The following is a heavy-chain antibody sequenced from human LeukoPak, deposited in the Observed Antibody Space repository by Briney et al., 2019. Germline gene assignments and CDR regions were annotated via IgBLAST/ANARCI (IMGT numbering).Heavy chain of an antibody. CDR3: AGLAAGMMDRDDY. J-gene: IGHJ4*02. CDR1: GGSISTYY. CDR2: IYSGGST. Sequence: ETLSLTCTVSGGSISTYYWSWVRQAPGKGLEWVSVIYSGGSTYYADSVKGRFTISRDNSKNTLYLQMNSLRAEDTAVYYCAGLAAGMMDRDDYWGQGTLVTVSS. D-gene: IGHD6-13*01. V-gene: IGHV3-53*01.